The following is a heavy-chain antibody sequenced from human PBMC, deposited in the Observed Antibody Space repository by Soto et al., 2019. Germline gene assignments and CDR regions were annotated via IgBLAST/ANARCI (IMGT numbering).Heavy chain of an antibody. Sequence: LSETLSLTCTVSGGSITNYYWSWIRQPPGKGLEWIGFIYYSGSTNYNPSLKSRVTISVATSKNQVSLKLSSVTAADTAVYYCARDGTAVAAGYYGMDVWGQGTTVTVPS. D-gene: IGHD5-18*01. CDR1: GGSITNYY. CDR2: IYYSGST. V-gene: IGHV4-59*01. J-gene: IGHJ6*02. CDR3: ARDGTAVAAGYYGMDV.